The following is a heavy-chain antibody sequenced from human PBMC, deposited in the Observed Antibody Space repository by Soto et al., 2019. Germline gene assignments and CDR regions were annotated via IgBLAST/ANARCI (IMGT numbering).Heavy chain of an antibody. Sequence: PSETMSLTCAVSGASIRSNNLWSWVRQPPGKGLEWIGEIFHSGSTNYNPSLKTRLTISVDKSKNQFSLKLSSVTAADTAVYYCARVYSGSYSDSWGRGTLVTVS. CDR2: IFHSGST. CDR1: GASIRSNNL. J-gene: IGHJ4*02. V-gene: IGHV4-4*02. CDR3: ARVYSGSYSDS. D-gene: IGHD1-26*01.